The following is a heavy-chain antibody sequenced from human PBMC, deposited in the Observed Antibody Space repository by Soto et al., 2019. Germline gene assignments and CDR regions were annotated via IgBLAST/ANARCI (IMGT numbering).Heavy chain of an antibody. CDR1: GGSIRSSNHY. CDR2: IHQSGST. J-gene: IGHJ5*02. V-gene: IGHV4-39*01. CDR3: ARRKEGWFDP. Sequence: QLQLQESGPGLVKPSETLSLTCTVSGGSIRSSNHYWGWIRQPPGKGLEWIGSIHQSGSTYYNPSLKSRVTTSVDTSKNQFSLKLSSVTVADTAVYYCARRKEGWFDPWGQGTLVTVSS.